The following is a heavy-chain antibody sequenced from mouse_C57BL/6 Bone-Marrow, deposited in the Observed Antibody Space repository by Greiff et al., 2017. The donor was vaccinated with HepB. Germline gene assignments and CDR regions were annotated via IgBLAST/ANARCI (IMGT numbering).Heavy chain of an antibody. J-gene: IGHJ3*01. V-gene: IGHV1-81*01. CDR2: IYPRSGNT. CDR1: GYTFTSYG. CDR3: ARRGWFAY. Sequence: QVQLQQSGAELARPGASVKLSCTASGYTFTSYGISWVKQRTGQGLEWIGEIYPRSGNTYYNEKFKGKATLTADKSSSTAYMELRSLTSEDSAVYFCARRGWFAYWGQGTLVTVSA.